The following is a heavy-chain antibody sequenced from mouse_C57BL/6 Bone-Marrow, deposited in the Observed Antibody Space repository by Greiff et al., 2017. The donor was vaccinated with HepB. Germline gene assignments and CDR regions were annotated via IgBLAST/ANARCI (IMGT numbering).Heavy chain of an antibody. Sequence: VQLQQSGAELVKPGASVKMSCKASGYTFTDYYINWVKQRPGQGLEWIGKIGPGSGSTYYNEKFKGKATLTADKSSSTAYMQLSSLTSEDSAVYFCARSATLYYYAMDYWGQGTSVTVSS. J-gene: IGHJ4*01. CDR1: GYTFTDYY. D-gene: IGHD1-1*01. V-gene: IGHV1-77*01. CDR3: ARSATLYYYAMDY. CDR2: IGPGSGST.